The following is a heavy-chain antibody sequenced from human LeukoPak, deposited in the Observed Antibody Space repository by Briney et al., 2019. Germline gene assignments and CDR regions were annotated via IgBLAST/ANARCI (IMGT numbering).Heavy chain of an antibody. CDR1: GGTFSSYA. CDR2: MIPIFGTA. Sequence: SVKVSCKAPGGTFSSYAISWVRQAPGQGLEWMGGMIPIFGTANYAQKFQGRVTITTDESTSTAYMELSSLRSEDTAVYYCAREAYYDSSGSYYFDYWGQGTLVTVSS. CDR3: AREAYYDSSGSYYFDY. D-gene: IGHD3-22*01. J-gene: IGHJ4*02. V-gene: IGHV1-69*05.